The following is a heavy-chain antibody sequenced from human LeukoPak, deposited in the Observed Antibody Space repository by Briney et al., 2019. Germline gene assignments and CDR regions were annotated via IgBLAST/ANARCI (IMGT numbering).Heavy chain of an antibody. V-gene: IGHV3-23*01. Sequence: GGSLRLSCAASELTFSSYGMRWVRQAPGKGLEWVSGINESGSRTYYADSVKGRFTISRDNSKNTLYLQLNRLRAEDTAVYYCAKDLSGPGWYFDLWGRGTLVTVSS. CDR2: INESGSRT. CDR1: ELTFSSYG. J-gene: IGHJ2*01. D-gene: IGHD1-26*01. CDR3: AKDLSGPGWYFDL.